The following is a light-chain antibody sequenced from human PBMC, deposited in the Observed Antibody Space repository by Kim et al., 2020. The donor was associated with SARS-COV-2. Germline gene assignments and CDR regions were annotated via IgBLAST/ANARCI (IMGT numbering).Light chain of an antibody. V-gene: IGKV3-15*01. J-gene: IGKJ5*01. Sequence: SLSPGERATLSCRARQSISSNLAWYQQKPGQAPRVLIYGASARATGIPARFSGSGSGTEFTLTISNPQSEDFAVYYCQQYAYWRAFGQGTRLEIK. CDR2: GAS. CDR1: QSISSN. CDR3: QQYAYWRA.